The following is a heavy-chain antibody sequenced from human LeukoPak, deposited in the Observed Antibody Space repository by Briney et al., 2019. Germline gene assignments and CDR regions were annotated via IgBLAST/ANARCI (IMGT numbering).Heavy chain of an antibody. D-gene: IGHD2-2*01. CDR3: AKQESCSSTSCYRSPRSYGMDV. CDR1: GFTFSSYG. Sequence: PGGSLRLSCAASGFTFSSYGMHWVRQAPGKGLEWVAVISYDGSNKYYADSVKGRFTISRDNSKNTLYLQMNSLRAEDTAVYYCAKQESCSSTSCYRSPRSYGMDVWGQGTTVTVSS. V-gene: IGHV3-30*18. CDR2: ISYDGSNK. J-gene: IGHJ6*02.